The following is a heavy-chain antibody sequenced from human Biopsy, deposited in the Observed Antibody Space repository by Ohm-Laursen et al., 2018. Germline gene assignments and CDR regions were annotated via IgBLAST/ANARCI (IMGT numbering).Heavy chain of an antibody. CDR3: ATSGAADSWGNYYGMDV. CDR1: GFSFSSYG. CDR2: ISDDGRNK. J-gene: IGHJ6*02. V-gene: IGHV3-30*03. D-gene: IGHD3-16*01. Sequence: RSLRLSCAASGFSFSSYGMHWVRQAPGKGLEWVAVISDDGRNKYYIDSVRGRFTISRDNSKNTLYLQMNNLRAEDTAVFYCATSGAADSWGNYYGMDVWGQGTTVTVSS.